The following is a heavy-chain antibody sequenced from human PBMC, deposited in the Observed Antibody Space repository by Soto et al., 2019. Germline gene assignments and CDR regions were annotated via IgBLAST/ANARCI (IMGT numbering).Heavy chain of an antibody. J-gene: IGHJ3*02. Sequence: PGESLKISCKGSGYSFTSYWINWVRQMPGKGLEWMGRIDPSDSYTNYSPSFQGHVTISADKSISTAYLQWSSLKASDTAMYYCASPYSSSWAHAFDIWGQGTMVTVSS. CDR3: ASPYSSSWAHAFDI. CDR2: IDPSDSYT. V-gene: IGHV5-10-1*01. D-gene: IGHD6-13*01. CDR1: GYSFTSYW.